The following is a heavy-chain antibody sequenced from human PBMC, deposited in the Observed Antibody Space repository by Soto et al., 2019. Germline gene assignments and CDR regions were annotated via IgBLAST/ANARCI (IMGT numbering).Heavy chain of an antibody. D-gene: IGHD2-15*01. CDR2: ISYDGSNK. J-gene: IGHJ5*02. Sequence: GGSLRLSCAASGFTFSSYAMHWVRQAPGKGLEWVAVISYDGSNKYYADSVKGRFTISRDNSKNTLYLQMNSLRAEDTAVYYCARAGSSVLLSAWFDPWGQGTLVTVSS. V-gene: IGHV3-30-3*01. CDR3: ARAGSSVLLSAWFDP. CDR1: GFTFSSYA.